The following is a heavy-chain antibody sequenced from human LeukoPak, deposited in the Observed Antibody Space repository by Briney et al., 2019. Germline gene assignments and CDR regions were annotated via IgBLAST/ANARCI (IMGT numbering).Heavy chain of an antibody. J-gene: IGHJ5*02. CDR1: GFTFSSYG. V-gene: IGHV3-30*03. D-gene: IGHD3-22*01. Sequence: GGSLRLSCAASGFTFSSYGMHWVRQAPGKGLEWVAVISYDGSNKYYADSVKGRFTISRDNSKNTLYLQMNSLRAEDTAVYYCASEPLPLYYYDSSGYGQVEHWGQGTLVTVSS. CDR3: ASEPLPLYYYDSSGYGQVEH. CDR2: ISYDGSNK.